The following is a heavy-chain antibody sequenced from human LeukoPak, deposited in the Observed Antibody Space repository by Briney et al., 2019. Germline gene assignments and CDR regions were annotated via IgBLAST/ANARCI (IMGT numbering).Heavy chain of an antibody. Sequence: GGSLRLSCSASGFTFSYFAMHWVRQPPGKGLEYVSAISSNGGSTYYADSVKGRFTISRDNSKNTLYLQMSSLRAVGTAVYYCVKVGGCSGGTCYYFDYWGQGTLVTVSS. V-gene: IGHV3-64D*06. CDR3: VKVGGCSGGTCYYFDY. CDR1: GFTFSYFA. CDR2: ISSNGGST. D-gene: IGHD2-15*01. J-gene: IGHJ4*02.